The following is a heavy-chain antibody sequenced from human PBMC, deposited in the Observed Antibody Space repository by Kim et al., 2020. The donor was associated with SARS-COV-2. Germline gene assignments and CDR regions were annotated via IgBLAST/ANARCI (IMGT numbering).Heavy chain of an antibody. CDR3: ARIRVPAAILDAFDI. Sequence: PPIQGQVTISADKSISTAYLQWSSLKASDTAMYYCARIRVPAAILDAFDIWGQGTMVTVSS. J-gene: IGHJ3*02. D-gene: IGHD2-2*01. V-gene: IGHV5-51*01.